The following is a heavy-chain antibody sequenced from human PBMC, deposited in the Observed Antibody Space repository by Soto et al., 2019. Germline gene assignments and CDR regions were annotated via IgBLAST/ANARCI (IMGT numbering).Heavy chain of an antibody. V-gene: IGHV5-51*01. Sequence: GESLQISCEGSGYTFNNYWIAWVRQMPGKGLEWMGIIYPDDSDTRYGPSFEGQVRISADKSITTAYLQWHGLKASDTAIYYCARHSRIHFDSTDYWGQGTLVTVSS. CDR3: ARHSRIHFDSTDY. J-gene: IGHJ4*02. CDR2: IYPDDSDT. CDR1: GYTFNNYW.